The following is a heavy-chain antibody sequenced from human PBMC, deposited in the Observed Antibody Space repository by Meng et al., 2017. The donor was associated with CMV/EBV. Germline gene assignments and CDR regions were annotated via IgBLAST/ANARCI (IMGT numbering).Heavy chain of an antibody. CDR1: GYRFSDHY. J-gene: IGHJ4*02. CDR2: IYPNSGGT. V-gene: IGHV1-2*02. CDR3: VRDHNWGPDY. Sequence: QGQLVQPGAEVNSPGASVKVSCQTSGYRFSDHYMHWVRQAPGQGLEWMGWIYPNSGGTHYAQKFQDRVTMTRDTSISTVYMELSRLTSDDTAVYYCVRDHNWGPDYWGQGTLVTVSS. D-gene: IGHD1-1*01.